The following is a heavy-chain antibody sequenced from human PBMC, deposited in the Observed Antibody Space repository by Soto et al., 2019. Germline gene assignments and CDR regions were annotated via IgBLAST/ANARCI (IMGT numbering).Heavy chain of an antibody. CDR2: IIPMFDTT. CDR1: GGAFGSYA. CDR3: TRPRGYSSGYWGQDF. Sequence: QVQLVQSGAEVKKPGSSVKVSCKAYGGAFGSYAINWVRQAPGQGLEWMGGIIPMFDTTNYAQRFQGRVTVTADESTSTVYLELTRLRSEDTAMYYCTRPRGYSSGYWGQDFWGQGTLVTVSS. J-gene: IGHJ4*02. V-gene: IGHV1-69*01. D-gene: IGHD5-12*01.